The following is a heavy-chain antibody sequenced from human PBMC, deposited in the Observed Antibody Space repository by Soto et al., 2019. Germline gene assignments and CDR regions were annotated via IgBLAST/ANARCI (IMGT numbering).Heavy chain of an antibody. CDR2: ISYDGSNK. J-gene: IGHJ3*02. D-gene: IGHD3-22*01. V-gene: IGHV3-30*03. Sequence: PGGCLRLSCAASGFTFSSYGMHWVRQAPGKGLEWVAVISYDGSNKYYADSVKGRFTISRDNAKNSLYLQMSSLRVEDTAVYYCSRGDYYDTSGPVSDAFDIWGQGTMVTVSS. CDR1: GFTFSSYG. CDR3: SRGDYYDTSGPVSDAFDI.